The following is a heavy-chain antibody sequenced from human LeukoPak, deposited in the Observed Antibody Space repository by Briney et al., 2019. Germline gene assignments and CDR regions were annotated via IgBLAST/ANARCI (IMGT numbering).Heavy chain of an antibody. CDR3: VPNLFDY. V-gene: IGHV3-74*01. CDR1: GFDFTTYR. J-gene: IGHJ4*02. Sequence: PGGSLRLSCAASGFDFTTYRMHWVRQAPGKGLVWVSRIGGEDNNRTYADSVKGRFTISRGNAKNMLYLQMDRLRAEDTAVYYCVPNLFDYWGQGALVTVSS. CDR2: IGGEDNNR.